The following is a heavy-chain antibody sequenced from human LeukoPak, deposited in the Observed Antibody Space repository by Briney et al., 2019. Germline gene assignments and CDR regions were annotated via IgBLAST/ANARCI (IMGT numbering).Heavy chain of an antibody. Sequence: GGSLRLSCAGSGFTFSSFAMHWVRLAPGKGLEWVAVISYDGSHKYYADSVKARFTISRDNSKNTLYVQMNSLRTEDTAMYYCARGTGTRVAPYYFDHWGQGTLVIVSS. V-gene: IGHV3-30-3*01. J-gene: IGHJ4*02. CDR1: GFTFSSFA. CDR3: ARGTGTRVAPYYFDH. D-gene: IGHD1-1*01. CDR2: ISYDGSHK.